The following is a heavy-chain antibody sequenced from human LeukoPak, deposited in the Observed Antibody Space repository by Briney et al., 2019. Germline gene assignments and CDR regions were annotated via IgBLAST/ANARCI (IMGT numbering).Heavy chain of an antibody. J-gene: IGHJ3*02. V-gene: IGHV3-21*01. Sequence: GGSLRLSCAASGFTFSSYSMNWVRQAPGKGLEWVSSISSSGSYIYYADSVKGRFTISRDNAKNSLYLQMNSLRAEDTAVYYCARDAGLSAGGDDAFDIWGQGTMVTVSS. CDR1: GFTFSSYS. CDR2: ISSSGSYI. CDR3: ARDAGLSAGGDDAFDI. D-gene: IGHD6-13*01.